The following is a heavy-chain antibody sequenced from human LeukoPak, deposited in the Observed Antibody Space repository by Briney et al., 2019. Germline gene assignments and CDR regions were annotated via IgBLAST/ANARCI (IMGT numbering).Heavy chain of an antibody. Sequence: GGSLRLSCAASGFTFSRYWMTWVRQAPGKGLEWVANINQDGSETYSVDSVKGRFTISRDNAKNSQYLQMHSLRAEDTAIYYCARIGYSSSSLDYWGQGTLVTVSS. CDR3: ARIGYSSSSLDY. J-gene: IGHJ4*02. CDR1: GFTFSRYW. CDR2: INQDGSET. D-gene: IGHD6-6*01. V-gene: IGHV3-7*01.